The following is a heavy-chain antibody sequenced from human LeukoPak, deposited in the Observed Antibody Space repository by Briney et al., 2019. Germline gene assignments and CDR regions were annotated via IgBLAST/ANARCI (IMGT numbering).Heavy chain of an antibody. CDR3: ARVPQSQYDYGDYLFDY. CDR1: GFTFSSYS. Sequence: PGGSLRLSCAASGFTFSSYSMNWVRQAPGKGLEWVSSISISSSYIYYADSVKGRFTISRDNPKNSLYLQMNSLRAEDTALYYCARVPQSQYDYGDYLFDYWGQGTLVTVSS. V-gene: IGHV3-21*01. CDR2: ISISSSYI. D-gene: IGHD4-17*01. J-gene: IGHJ4*02.